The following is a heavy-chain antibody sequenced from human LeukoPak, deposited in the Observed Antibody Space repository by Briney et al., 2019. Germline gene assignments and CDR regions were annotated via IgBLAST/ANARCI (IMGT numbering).Heavy chain of an antibody. D-gene: IGHD4-17*01. J-gene: IGHJ4*02. CDR2: ISSSSSYI. CDR1: GFTFSSYS. Sequence: GGSLRLSCAASGFTFSSYSMNWVRQAPGKGLEWVPSISSSSSYISYADSVKGRFTISRDNAKNSLYLQMNSLRAEDTAVYYCARGGDYGFFYFDYWGQGTLVTVSS. V-gene: IGHV3-21*01. CDR3: ARGGDYGFFYFDY.